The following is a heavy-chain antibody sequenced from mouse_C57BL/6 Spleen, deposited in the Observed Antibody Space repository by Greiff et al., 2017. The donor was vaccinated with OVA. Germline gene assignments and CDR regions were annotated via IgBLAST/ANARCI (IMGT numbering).Heavy chain of an antibody. CDR1: GFTFSDYG. J-gene: IGHJ4*01. D-gene: IGHD2-2*01. V-gene: IGHV5-17*01. CDR2: ISSGSSTI. Sequence: DVHLVESGGGLVKPGGSLKLSCAASGFTFSDYGMHWVRQAPEKGLEWVAYISSGSSTIYYADTVKGRFTISRDNAKNTLFLQMTSLRSEDTAMYYCARAHGYDVGYYAMDYWGQGTSVTVSS. CDR3: ARAHGYDVGYYAMDY.